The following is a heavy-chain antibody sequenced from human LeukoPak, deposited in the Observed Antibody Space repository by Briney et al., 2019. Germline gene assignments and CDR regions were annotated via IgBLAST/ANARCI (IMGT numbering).Heavy chain of an antibody. D-gene: IGHD6-19*01. Sequence: ASVKVSCKASGYDFSTHDINWVRQAPGQGLEWMGWINTNTGNPTYAQDFTGRFVFSLDKSVSTAYLQISSLKAEDTAVYYCARVVPYSTDWYYFDFWGQGTLVTVSS. CDR3: ARVVPYSTDWYYFDF. J-gene: IGHJ4*02. CDR1: GYDFSTHD. CDR2: INTNTGNP. V-gene: IGHV7-4-1*02.